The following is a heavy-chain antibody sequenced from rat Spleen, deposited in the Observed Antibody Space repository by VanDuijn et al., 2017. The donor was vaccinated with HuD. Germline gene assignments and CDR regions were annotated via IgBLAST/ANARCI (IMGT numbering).Heavy chain of an antibody. J-gene: IGHJ2*01. CDR3: SRHPTRIFDY. V-gene: IGHV5-29*01. D-gene: IGHD1-4*01. CDR1: GFTFSDYY. Sequence: EVQLVESDGGLVQPGRSLKLSCAASGFTFSDYYMAWVRQAPTKGLEWVATISYDGSSTYYRDSVKGRFTISRDNAKSTLYLQMDSLRSEDTATYYCSRHPTRIFDYWGQGVMVTVSS. CDR2: ISYDGSST.